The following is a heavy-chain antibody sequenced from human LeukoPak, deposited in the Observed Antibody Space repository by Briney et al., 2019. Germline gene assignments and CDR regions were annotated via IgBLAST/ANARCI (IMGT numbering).Heavy chain of an antibody. CDR3: ARSRSAVAATRENLDY. CDR2: IWYDGSNK. V-gene: IGHV3-33*01. CDR1: GFTFSSYG. Sequence: PGGSLRLSCAASGFTFSSYGMHWVRQAPGKGLEWVAVIWYDGSNKYYADSVKGRFTISRDNSKNTLYLQMNSLRAEDTAVYYCARSRSAVAATRENLDYWGQGTLVTVSS. D-gene: IGHD2-15*01. J-gene: IGHJ4*02.